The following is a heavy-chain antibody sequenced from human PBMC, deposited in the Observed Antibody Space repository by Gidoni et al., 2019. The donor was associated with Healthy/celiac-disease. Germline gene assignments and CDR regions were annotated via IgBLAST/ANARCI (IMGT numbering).Heavy chain of an antibody. Sequence: EVQLVESGGGLVQPGGSLRLSCAASVFPSGIYEMNWVRQAPGKGLEWVSYISSSGSTIYYADSVKGRFTISRDNAKNSLYLQMNSLRAEDTAVYYCARMMVEEGMDLGDFDYWGQGTLVTVSS. D-gene: IGHD2-15*01. V-gene: IGHV3-48*03. CDR3: ARMMVEEGMDLGDFDY. CDR1: VFPSGIYE. J-gene: IGHJ4*02. CDR2: ISSSGSTI.